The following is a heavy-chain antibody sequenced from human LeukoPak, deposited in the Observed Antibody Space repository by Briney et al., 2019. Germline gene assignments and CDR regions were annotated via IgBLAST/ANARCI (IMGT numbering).Heavy chain of an antibody. CDR1: GFTFSNYG. Sequence: GRSLRLSCAASGFTFSNYGMHWVRQAPGKGLEWVAVISYDGSNKYYADSVKGRFTISRDNSKNTVYLQMNSLRAEDTAVYYCAKDRFAGATRYYFDYRGQGTLVTVSS. CDR3: AKDRFAGATRYYFDY. CDR2: ISYDGSNK. D-gene: IGHD1-26*01. V-gene: IGHV3-30*18. J-gene: IGHJ4*02.